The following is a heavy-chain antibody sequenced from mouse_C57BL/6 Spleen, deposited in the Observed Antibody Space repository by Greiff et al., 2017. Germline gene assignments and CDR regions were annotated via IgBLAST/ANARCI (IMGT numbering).Heavy chain of an antibody. Sequence: VQLQQPGAELVMPGASVKLSCKASGYTFTSYWMHWVKQRPGQGLEWIGEIDPSDSYTNYNQKFKGKSTLTVDKSSSTAYMQLSSLTSEDSAVYDCARWDGSSYGLAYWGQGTLVTVSA. CDR2: IDPSDSYT. V-gene: IGHV1-69*01. CDR1: GYTFTSYW. D-gene: IGHD1-1*01. J-gene: IGHJ3*01. CDR3: ARWDGSSYGLAY.